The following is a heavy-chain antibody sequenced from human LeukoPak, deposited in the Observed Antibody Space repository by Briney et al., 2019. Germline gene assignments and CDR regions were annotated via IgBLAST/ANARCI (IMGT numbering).Heavy chain of an antibody. CDR1: GFTFSTYA. D-gene: IGHD2-21*02. J-gene: IGHJ4*02. CDR2: ISGSGGGT. Sequence: GGSLRLSCAASGFTFSTYAISWVRQAPGKGLEWVSTISGSGGGTYYADSVKGRFTISRDNSKNTLYLQMNSLRAVDTAIYYCAKDLVVVTATPLDYWGQGTLVAVSS. CDR3: AKDLVVVTATPLDY. V-gene: IGHV3-23*01.